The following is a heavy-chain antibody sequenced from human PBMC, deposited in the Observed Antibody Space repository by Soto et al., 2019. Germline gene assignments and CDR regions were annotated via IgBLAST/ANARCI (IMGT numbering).Heavy chain of an antibody. CDR3: ASFEIVGATNWFDP. D-gene: IGHD1-26*01. V-gene: IGHV3-23*01. CDR2: ISGSGGST. CDR1: GFTFSSYA. J-gene: IGHJ5*02. Sequence: GGSLRLSCAASGFTFSSYAMSWVRLAPGKGLEWVSAISGSGGSTYYADSVKGRFTISRDNSKNTLYLQMNSLRAEDTAVYYCASFEIVGATNWFDPWGQGTLVTVSS.